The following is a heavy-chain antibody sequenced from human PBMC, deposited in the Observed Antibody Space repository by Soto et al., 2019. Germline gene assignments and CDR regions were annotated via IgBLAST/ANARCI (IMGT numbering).Heavy chain of an antibody. CDR1: GYSFTSYW. D-gene: IGHD2-21*02. CDR3: ARGGPVMVTAFPWDYYYYGMDV. J-gene: IGHJ6*02. V-gene: IGHV5-51*01. Sequence: GESLKISCKGSGYSFTSYWIGWVRQMPGKGLEWMGIIYPGDSDTRYSPSFQGQVTISADKSISTAYLQWSSLKASDTAMYYCARGGPVMVTAFPWDYYYYGMDVWGQGTTVTVSS. CDR2: IYPGDSDT.